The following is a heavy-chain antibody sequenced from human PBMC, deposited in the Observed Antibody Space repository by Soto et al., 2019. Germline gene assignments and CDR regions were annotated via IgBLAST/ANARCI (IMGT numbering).Heavy chain of an antibody. CDR1: GFTFSSYA. D-gene: IGHD3-3*01. CDR2: ISYDGSNK. V-gene: IGHV3-30-3*01. Sequence: GGSLRLSCAASGFTFSSYAMHWVRQAPGKGLEWVAVISYDGSNKYYADSVKGRFTISRDNSKNTLYLQMNSLRDEDTAVYYCARESRFLEWLSLNWFDPWGQGTLVTVSS. CDR3: ARESRFLEWLSLNWFDP. J-gene: IGHJ5*02.